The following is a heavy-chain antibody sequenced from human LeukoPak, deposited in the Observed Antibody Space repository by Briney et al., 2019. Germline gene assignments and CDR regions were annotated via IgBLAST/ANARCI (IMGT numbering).Heavy chain of an antibody. D-gene: IGHD2-2*01. CDR2: IYTSGST. V-gene: IGHV4-61*02. CDR3: ARDGISGQLLFRRYYMDV. CDR1: GGSISSGSYY. Sequence: PSQTLSLTCTVSGGSISSGSYYWSWIRQPAGKGLEWIGRIYTSGSTNYNPSLKSRVTISVDTSKNLFSLNLSSVTAADTAVYYCARDGISGQLLFRRYYMDVWGKGTTVTVSS. J-gene: IGHJ6*03.